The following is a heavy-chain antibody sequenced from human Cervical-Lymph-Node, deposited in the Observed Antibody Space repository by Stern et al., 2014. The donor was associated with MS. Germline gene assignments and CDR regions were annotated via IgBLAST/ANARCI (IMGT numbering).Heavy chain of an antibody. Sequence: QVQLVQSGAEVKKPGASVKVSCKASGYTFTSYYMHLVRQAPGQGLEWMGIINPSGGSTSYAQKFQGRVTMTRDTSTSTVYMELSSLRSEDTAVYYCARDRDSSGYQVLVDYWGQGTLVTVSS. CDR3: ARDRDSSGYQVLVDY. V-gene: IGHV1-46*01. CDR2: INPSGGST. D-gene: IGHD3-22*01. J-gene: IGHJ4*02. CDR1: GYTFTSYY.